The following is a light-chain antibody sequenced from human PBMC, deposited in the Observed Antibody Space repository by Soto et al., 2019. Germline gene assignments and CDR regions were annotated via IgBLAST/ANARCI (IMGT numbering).Light chain of an antibody. CDR3: SSFVGVNSYV. V-gene: IGLV2-8*01. Sequence: QSALTQPPSASGSPGQSVTISCAGTSNNVGSYDYVSWYRQHPGQAPKLLIYEVTKRPSGVPDRFSGSKSGNTASLTVSGLQAEGEADYYCSSFVGVNSYVFGTGTKGTVL. CDR2: EVT. J-gene: IGLJ1*01. CDR1: SNNVGSYDY.